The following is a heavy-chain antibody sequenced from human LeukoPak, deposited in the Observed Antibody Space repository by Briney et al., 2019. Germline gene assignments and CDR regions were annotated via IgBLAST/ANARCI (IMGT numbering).Heavy chain of an antibody. Sequence: ASVKVSCKASGYTFTSYGISWVRQAPGQGREWMGWISAYNGNTNYAQKLQGRVTMTTDTSTSTAYMELRSLRSDDTAVYYCARDKPYSSGWYGIDAFYIWGQGTMVTVSS. CDR2: ISAYNGNT. J-gene: IGHJ3*02. CDR3: ARDKPYSSGWYGIDAFYI. D-gene: IGHD6-19*01. V-gene: IGHV1-18*01. CDR1: GYTFTSYG.